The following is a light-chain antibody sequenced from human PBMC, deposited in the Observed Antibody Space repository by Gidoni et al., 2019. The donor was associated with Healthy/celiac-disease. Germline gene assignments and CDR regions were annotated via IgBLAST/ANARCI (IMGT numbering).Light chain of an antibody. CDR2: DAS. V-gene: IGKV1-33*01. J-gene: IGKJ5*01. CDR1: QDISNY. CDR3: QQYDNLLPIT. Sequence: DSQMTQSPSSLSASVGDRVTITCQASQDISNYLNWYQQQPGKAPKLLIYDASNLETGVPSRFSGSGSGTDFTFTIISLQPEDIATYYCQQYDNLLPITFGQGTRLEIK.